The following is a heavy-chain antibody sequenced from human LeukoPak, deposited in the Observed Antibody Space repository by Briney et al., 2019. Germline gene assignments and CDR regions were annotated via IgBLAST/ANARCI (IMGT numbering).Heavy chain of an antibody. D-gene: IGHD2/OR15-2a*01. J-gene: IGHJ4*02. CDR3: ARYFNSNGYSSLRGYY. V-gene: IGHV3-7*01. Sequence: GGSLRLSCVGSGFTFRTYWMTWVRQAPRTGLEWVASIMFDGSQKYYVDSVKGRFTISRDNAKNSLYLQMDSLRVEDTAMYYCARYFNSNGYSSLRGYYWGQGTLVTVSS. CDR1: GFTFRTYW. CDR2: IMFDGSQK.